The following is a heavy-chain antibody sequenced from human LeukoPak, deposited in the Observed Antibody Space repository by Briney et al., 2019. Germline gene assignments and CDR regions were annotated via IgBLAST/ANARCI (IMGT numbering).Heavy chain of an antibody. D-gene: IGHD2-21*02. J-gene: IGHJ6*02. Sequence: SQTLSLTCSVSGGSISSGGYYWSWIRQHPGKGLEWIGYIYYSGRTNYNPSLKSRVTMSIDTSKDQFSLKLSSVTAADTAVYYCARNIVVVTADSYYYSGMDVWGPGTTVTVSS. CDR2: IYYSGRT. CDR3: ARNIVVVTADSYYYSGMDV. CDR1: GGSISSGGYY. V-gene: IGHV4-31*03.